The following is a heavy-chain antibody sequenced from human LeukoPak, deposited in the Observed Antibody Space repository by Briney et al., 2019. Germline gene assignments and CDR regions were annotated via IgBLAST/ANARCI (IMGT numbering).Heavy chain of an antibody. CDR2: MNPNSGNT. J-gene: IGHJ6*03. D-gene: IGHD6-13*01. V-gene: IGHV1-8*03. CDR1: GYTFTSYD. Sequence: GASVKVSCKASGYTFTSYDINWVRQATGQGLEWMGWMNPNSGNTGYAQKFQGRVTITRNTSISTAYMELSSLRSEDTAVYYCARGDVNPPLWYSSSWSHYYYYYYMDVWGKGTTVTVSS. CDR3: ARGDVNPPLWYSSSWSHYYYYYYMDV.